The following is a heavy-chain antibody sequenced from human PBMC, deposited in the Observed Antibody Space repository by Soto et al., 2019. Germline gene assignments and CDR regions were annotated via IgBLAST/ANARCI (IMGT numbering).Heavy chain of an antibody. D-gene: IGHD4-17*01. CDR1: GFTFSSYG. CDR2: IWYDGSNK. V-gene: IGHV3-33*01. CDR3: AREHGDYVSWYFDL. J-gene: IGHJ2*01. Sequence: GGSLRLSCAASGFTFSSYGMHWVRQAPGKGLEWVAVIWYDGSNKNYADSVKGRFTISRDNSKNTLYLQMNSLRAEDTAVYYCAREHGDYVSWYFDLWGRGTLVTVSS.